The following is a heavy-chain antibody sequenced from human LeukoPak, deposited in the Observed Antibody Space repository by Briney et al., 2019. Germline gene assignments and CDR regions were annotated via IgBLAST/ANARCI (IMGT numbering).Heavy chain of an antibody. J-gene: IGHJ6*02. Sequence: GGSLRLSCAASGFTFSSYALTWVRQAPGKGLEWVSAISRSGGTTFFADSVKGRFTISRENAKNSLYLQMNSLRAGDTAVYYCAREGYSFGMDVWGQGTTVTVSS. CDR2: ISRSGGTT. V-gene: IGHV3-23*01. CDR3: AREGYSFGMDV. CDR1: GFTFSSYA. D-gene: IGHD5-18*01.